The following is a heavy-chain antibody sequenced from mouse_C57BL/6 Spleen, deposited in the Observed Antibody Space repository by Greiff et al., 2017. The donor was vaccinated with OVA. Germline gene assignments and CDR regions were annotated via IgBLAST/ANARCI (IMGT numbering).Heavy chain of an antibody. D-gene: IGHD2-4*01. CDR1: GYTFTDYE. J-gene: IGHJ4*01. Sequence: VQLQESGAELVRPGASVTLSCKASGYTFTDYEMHWVKQTPVHGLEWIGAIDPETGGTAYNQKFKGKAILTADKSSSTAYMELRSLTSEDSAVYYCTRYKVYYDSHYYAMDYWGQGTSVTVSS. CDR2: IDPETGGT. V-gene: IGHV1-15*01. CDR3: TRYKVYYDSHYYAMDY.